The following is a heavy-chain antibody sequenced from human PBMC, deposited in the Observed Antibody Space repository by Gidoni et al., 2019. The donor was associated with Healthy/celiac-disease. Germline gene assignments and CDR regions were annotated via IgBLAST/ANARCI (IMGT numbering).Heavy chain of an antibody. J-gene: IGHJ4*02. CDR3: ARDLYYYDSSGYSYYFDY. CDR1: GFTFSSYA. CDR2: ISYDGSNK. Sequence: QVQLVESGGGVVQPGRSLRLSCAASGFTFSSYALHWVRQAPGKGLEWVAVISYDGSNKYYADSVKGRFTISRDNSKNTLYLQMNSLRAEDTAVYYCARDLYYYDSSGYSYYFDYWGQGTLVTVSS. D-gene: IGHD3-22*01. V-gene: IGHV3-30*04.